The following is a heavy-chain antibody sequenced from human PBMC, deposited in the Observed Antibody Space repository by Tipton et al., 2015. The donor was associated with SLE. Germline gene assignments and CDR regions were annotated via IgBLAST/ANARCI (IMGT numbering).Heavy chain of an antibody. V-gene: IGHV4-59*07. CDR2: IYYSGST. Sequence: TLSLTCSVSGGSITNKYWSWIRQPPGKGLEWIGYIYYSGSTNYNPSLKSRVTISVDTSKNQFSLKLTSVTAADTAVYYCARGFRYSSGPGAYWGQGTLVTVSS. CDR1: GGSITNKY. J-gene: IGHJ4*02. D-gene: IGHD3-22*01. CDR3: ARGFRYSSGPGAY.